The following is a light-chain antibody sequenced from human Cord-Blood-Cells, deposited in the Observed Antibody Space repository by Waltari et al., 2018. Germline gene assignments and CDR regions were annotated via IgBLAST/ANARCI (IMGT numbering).Light chain of an antibody. V-gene: IGLV1-44*01. CDR3: AAWDDSLNGYV. CDR1: SSNIGSNT. Sequence: QSVLTQPPSASGTPGQRVTIYCSGSSSNIGSNTVNWYQQLPGTAPKLLIYSNNQRPSGVPDRCSGSKSGTSASLAISGLQSEDEADYYCAAWDDSLNGYVFGTGTKVTVL. CDR2: SNN. J-gene: IGLJ1*01.